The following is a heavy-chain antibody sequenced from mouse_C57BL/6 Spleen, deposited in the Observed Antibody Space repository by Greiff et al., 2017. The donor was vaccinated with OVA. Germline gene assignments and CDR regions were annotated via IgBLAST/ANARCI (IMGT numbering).Heavy chain of an antibody. CDR3: ARYVYGSSYGDY. J-gene: IGHJ2*01. Sequence: EVHLVESGPELVKPGASVKISCKASGYSFTDYNMNWVKQSNGKSLEWIGVINPNYGTTSYNQKFKGKATLTVDQSSSTAYMQLNSLTSEDSAVYYCARYVYGSSYGDYWGQGTTLTVSS. V-gene: IGHV1-39*01. CDR1: GYSFTDYN. CDR2: INPNYGTT. D-gene: IGHD1-1*01.